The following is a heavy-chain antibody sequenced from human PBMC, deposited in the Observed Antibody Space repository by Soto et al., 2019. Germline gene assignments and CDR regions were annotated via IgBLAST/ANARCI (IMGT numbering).Heavy chain of an antibody. CDR1: GYIFTNYY. CDR2: INPSGDGT. CDR3: AREPPSTGLYDY. D-gene: IGHD6-19*01. J-gene: IGHJ4*02. V-gene: IGHV1-46*01. Sequence: QVQLVQSGTEVKKPGASVTVSCKAFGYIFTNYYMHWVRQAPGQGLEWMGVINPSGDGTSYAQKFQGRVTVTRDTSTSTYYLELSSLRSDDTAVYYCAREPPSTGLYDYGGQGALVTVSS.